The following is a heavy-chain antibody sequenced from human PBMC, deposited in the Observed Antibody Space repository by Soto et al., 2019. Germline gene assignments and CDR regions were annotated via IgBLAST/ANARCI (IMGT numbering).Heavy chain of an antibody. CDR1: GGSISSSSYY. CDR2: IYYSGST. Sequence: PSETLSLTCTVSGGSISSSSYYWGWIRQPPGKGLEWIGSIYYSGSTYYNPSLKSRVTISVDTSKNQFSLKLSSVTAADTAVYYCARHGVIVVVPAAPDYWGQGTQVTVS. D-gene: IGHD2-2*01. J-gene: IGHJ4*02. CDR3: ARHGVIVVVPAAPDY. V-gene: IGHV4-39*01.